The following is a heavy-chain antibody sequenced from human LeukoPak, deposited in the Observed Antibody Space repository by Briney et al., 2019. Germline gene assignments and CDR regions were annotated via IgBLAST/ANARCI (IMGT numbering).Heavy chain of an antibody. CDR2: IYSSGST. CDR3: TRTFLSGDGYKVGYFDY. V-gene: IGHV3-53*01. CDR1: GLTVSSNY. D-gene: IGHD5-24*01. Sequence: PGGSLRLSCAASGLTVSSNYMSWVRQAPGKGLELVSLIYSSGSTYYADSVKGRFTISRDNSKNTLFLQMNSLTAEDTAMYYCTRTFLSGDGYKVGYFDYWGQGTLVTVSS. J-gene: IGHJ4*02.